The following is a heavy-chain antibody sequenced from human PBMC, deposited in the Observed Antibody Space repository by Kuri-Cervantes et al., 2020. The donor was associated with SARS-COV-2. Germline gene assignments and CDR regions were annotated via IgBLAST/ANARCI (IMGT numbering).Heavy chain of an antibody. Sequence: GGSLRLSCQGSGYSFKNCWISWVRQMPGKGLEWMGRIDPSDSYTHYNPSFQGHVTISADKSISTAYLEWSSLRASDTAMYFCAREMSESTSGSWFDPWGQGTLVTVSS. CDR1: GYSFKNCW. J-gene: IGHJ5*02. V-gene: IGHV5-10-1*01. CDR2: IDPSDSYT. CDR3: AREMSESTSGSWFDP. D-gene: IGHD1-1*01.